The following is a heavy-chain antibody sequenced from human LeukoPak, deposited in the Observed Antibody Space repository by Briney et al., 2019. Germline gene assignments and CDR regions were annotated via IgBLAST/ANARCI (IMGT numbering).Heavy chain of an antibody. V-gene: IGHV3-30*18. CDR2: ISYDGSNK. CDR1: GFTFSSYG. Sequence: GGSLRLSCAASGFTFSSYGMHWVRQAPGKGLEWVAVISYDGSNKYYADSVKGRFTISRDNSKSTLYLQMNSLRAEDTAVYYCAKDGKTYYYDSSAYHFDYWGQGTLVTVSS. CDR3: AKDGKTYYYDSSAYHFDY. D-gene: IGHD3-22*01. J-gene: IGHJ4*02.